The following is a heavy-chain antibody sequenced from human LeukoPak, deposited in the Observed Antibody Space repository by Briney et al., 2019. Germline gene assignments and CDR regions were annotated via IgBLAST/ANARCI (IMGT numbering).Heavy chain of an antibody. V-gene: IGHV3-30*18. CDR3: AKDKIVGSTGWYYFDY. D-gene: IGHD6-19*01. CDR2: LSYDGSNK. CDR1: GXTFSNYG. J-gene: IGHJ4*02. Sequence: GGSLRLSCAASGXTFSNYGMHWVRQAPGKGLEWVGVLSYDGSNKYYADSLKGRFTISRDNSKNTLYLQMNSLRAEDTAVYYCAKDKIVGSTGWYYFDYWGQGTLVTVSS.